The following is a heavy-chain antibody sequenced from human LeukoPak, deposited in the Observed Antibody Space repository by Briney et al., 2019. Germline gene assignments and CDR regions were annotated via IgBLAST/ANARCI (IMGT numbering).Heavy chain of an antibody. D-gene: IGHD3-9*01. J-gene: IGHJ4*02. V-gene: IGHV3-21*01. CDR1: RVTFSGYT. Sequence: GGSLRLSCTASRVTFSGYTMNWVRQAPGKGREWVSSSSSRSSDIYYAASVKGRFTISRDNARNSLYLQMSSLRAEDTAVYHCARALYYDILTGYQTHTYYFDYWGQGTLVTVSS. CDR3: ARALYYDILTGYQTHTYYFDY. CDR2: SSSRSSDI.